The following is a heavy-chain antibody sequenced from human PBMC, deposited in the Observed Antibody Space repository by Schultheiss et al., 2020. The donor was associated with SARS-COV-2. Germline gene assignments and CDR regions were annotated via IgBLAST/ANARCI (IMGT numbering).Heavy chain of an antibody. D-gene: IGHD6-6*01. V-gene: IGHV4-34*01. CDR1: GGSFSGYY. CDR2: INHSGST. J-gene: IGHJ5*02. Sequence: SETLSLTCAVYGGSFSGYYWSWIRQPPGKGLEWIGEINHSGSTNYNPSLKSRVTISVDTSKNQLSLKLSSVTAADTAVYYCARAGYSSSNWFDPWGQGTLVTVSS. CDR3: ARAGYSSSNWFDP.